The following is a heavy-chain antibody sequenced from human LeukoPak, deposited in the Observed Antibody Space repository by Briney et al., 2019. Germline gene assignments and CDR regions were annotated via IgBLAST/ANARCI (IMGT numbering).Heavy chain of an antibody. D-gene: IGHD1-26*01. J-gene: IGHJ4*02. V-gene: IGHV3-13*01. CDR3: VRQQTPHGNFDY. Sequence: GGSLRLSCATSGFTFSSYAMHWVRQATGKGLEWVSAIGTAGDTFYPGSVKGRFTISRENAKNSLSLQMNSLRAEDTAVYYCVRQQTPHGNFDYWGQGTLVTVSS. CDR2: IGTAGDT. CDR1: GFTFSSYA.